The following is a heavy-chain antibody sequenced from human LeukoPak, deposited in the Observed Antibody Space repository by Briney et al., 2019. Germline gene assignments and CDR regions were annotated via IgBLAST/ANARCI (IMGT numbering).Heavy chain of an antibody. CDR2: IYPGDSYT. CDR3: ARSPDAFDI. Sequence: SGGSLRLSCKGSGYSFTSYWIGWVRQMPGKGLEWMGIIYPGDSYTRYTPSFQGRVTISADKSISTAYLQWSSLKASDTAMYYCARSPDAFDIWGQGTMVTVSS. CDR1: GYSFTSYW. J-gene: IGHJ3*02. V-gene: IGHV5-51*01.